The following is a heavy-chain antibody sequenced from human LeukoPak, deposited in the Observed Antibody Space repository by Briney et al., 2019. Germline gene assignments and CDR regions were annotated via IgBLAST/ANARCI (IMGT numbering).Heavy chain of an antibody. Sequence: GGSLRLSCAASGFTFSSYSMNWVRQAPGKGLEWVSVIYSGGSTYYADSVKGRFTISRDNSKNTLYLQMNSLRAEDTAVYYCARIYSSSWYDWYYFDYWGQGTLVTVSS. D-gene: IGHD6-13*01. CDR3: ARIYSSSWYDWYYFDY. CDR1: GFTFSSYS. CDR2: IYSGGST. V-gene: IGHV3-53*01. J-gene: IGHJ4*02.